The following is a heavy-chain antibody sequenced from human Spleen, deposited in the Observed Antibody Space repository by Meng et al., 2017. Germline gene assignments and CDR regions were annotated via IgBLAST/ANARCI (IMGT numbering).Heavy chain of an antibody. J-gene: IGHJ3*02. Sequence: GESLKISCAASGFSFSTYGMHWVRQAPGKGLEWVAVRWDDGSNDGSTKYYADSVKGRFTISRDNSKNTLYLQMNSLRAEDTAVYYCARAFYGSGSYLVQSAFDIWGQGTMVTVSS. V-gene: IGHV3-33*01. CDR3: ARAFYGSGSYLVQSAFDI. D-gene: IGHD3-10*01. CDR2: RWDDGSNDGSTK. CDR1: GFSFSTYG.